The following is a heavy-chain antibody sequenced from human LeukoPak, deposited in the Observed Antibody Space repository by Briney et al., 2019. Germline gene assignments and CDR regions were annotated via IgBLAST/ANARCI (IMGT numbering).Heavy chain of an antibody. CDR1: GYTFTGYY. D-gene: IGHD4-17*01. Sequence: GASVKVSCKASGYTFTGYYMHWVRQAPGQGLEWMGWINPNSGGTNYAQKFQGRVTMTRDASISTAYMELSRLRSDDTAVYYCARDGGPTTVTTPGYWGQGTLVTVSS. J-gene: IGHJ4*02. CDR3: ARDGGPTTVTTPGY. CDR2: INPNSGGT. V-gene: IGHV1-2*02.